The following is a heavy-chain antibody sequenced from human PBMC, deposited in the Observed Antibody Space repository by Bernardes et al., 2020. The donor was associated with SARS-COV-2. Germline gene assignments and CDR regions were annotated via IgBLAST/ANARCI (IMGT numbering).Heavy chain of an antibody. Sequence: SETLSLTCTVSGGSISSGGYYWSWIRQHPGKGLEWIGYIYYSRSTYYNPSLKSLVTISVDTSKNHFPLKLSPVTAADTAVYYCARVHYTIYGVVQKFDPWGQGTLVTVSS. V-gene: IGHV4-31*01. CDR1: GGSISSGGYY. CDR2: IYYSRST. CDR3: ARVHYTIYGVVQKFDP. D-gene: IGHD3-3*01. J-gene: IGHJ5*02.